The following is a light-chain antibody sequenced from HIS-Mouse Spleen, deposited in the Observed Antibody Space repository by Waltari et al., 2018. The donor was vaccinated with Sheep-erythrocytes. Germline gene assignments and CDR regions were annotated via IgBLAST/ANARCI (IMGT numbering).Light chain of an antibody. Sequence: QSVLTQPPSASGTPGQRVTISCSGSSSNNGSNTLNLYLQHPVTAPKLLIYSNNQRPSGVPDRFSGSKSGTSASLAISGLQSEDEADYYCAAWDDSLNGYVFGTGTKVTVL. J-gene: IGLJ1*01. CDR1: SSNNGSNT. CDR3: AAWDDSLNGYV. CDR2: SNN. V-gene: IGLV1-44*01.